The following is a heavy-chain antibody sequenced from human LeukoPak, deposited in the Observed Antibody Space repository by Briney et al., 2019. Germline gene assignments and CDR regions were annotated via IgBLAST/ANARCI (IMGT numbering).Heavy chain of an antibody. D-gene: IGHD3-22*01. Sequence: SQTLSLTCTVSGGSISSYYWSWIRQPAGKGLEWIGRIYTSGSTNYNPSLKSRVTMSVDTSKNQFSLKLSSVTAADTAVYYCILTYYDSSGYYPTAEYFQHWGQGTLVTVSS. V-gene: IGHV4-4*07. CDR3: ILTYYDSSGYYPTAEYFQH. J-gene: IGHJ1*01. CDR1: GGSISSYY. CDR2: IYTSGST.